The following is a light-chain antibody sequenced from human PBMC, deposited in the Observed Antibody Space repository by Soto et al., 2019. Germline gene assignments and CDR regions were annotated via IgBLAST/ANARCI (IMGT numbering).Light chain of an antibody. J-gene: IGKJ4*01. CDR2: VAS. CDR1: QDISNY. V-gene: IGKV1-33*01. CDR3: QHYYNLTLS. Sequence: DIQMTQSPSSLSASVGDRVTITCQASQDISNYLHWYQQKPGKAPKLLIDVASNLETGVPSRFSGRGSWTDFTLAISSLQPEDSAPSYGQHYYNLTLSFGGGIKVEIK.